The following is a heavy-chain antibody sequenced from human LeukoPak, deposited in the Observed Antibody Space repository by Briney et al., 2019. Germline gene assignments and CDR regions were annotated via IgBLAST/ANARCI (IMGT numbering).Heavy chain of an antibody. CDR2: INSDASTI. J-gene: IGHJ4*02. CDR1: GLTFRTTW. D-gene: IGHD5-24*01. CDR3: ARDREMATITGFDY. V-gene: IGHV3-74*01. Sequence: GGSLRLSCATSGLTFRTTWMHWVRQAPGKGLVWVSRINSDASTINYADSVKGRFTISRDNAKNTLYLQMNNLRAEDTAVYYCARDREMATITGFDYWGQGTLVTVSS.